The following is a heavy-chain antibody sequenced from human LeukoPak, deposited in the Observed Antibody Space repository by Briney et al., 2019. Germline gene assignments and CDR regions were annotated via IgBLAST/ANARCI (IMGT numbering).Heavy chain of an antibody. CDR1: GGSISSYY. CDR2: IYTSGST. D-gene: IGHD6-19*01. CDR3: ARENSEWLVPDY. J-gene: IGHJ4*02. Sequence: PSETLSLTCTVSGGSISSYYWSWIRQPAGKGLEWIGRIYTSGSTNYNPSLKSRVTMSVDTSKNQSSLKLSSVTAADTAVYYCARENSEWLVPDYWVQGTLVTVSS. V-gene: IGHV4-4*07.